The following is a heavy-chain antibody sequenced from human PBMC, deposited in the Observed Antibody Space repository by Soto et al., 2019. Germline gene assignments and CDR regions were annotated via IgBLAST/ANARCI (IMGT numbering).Heavy chain of an antibody. CDR1: GDSVSSNSAA. CDR3: ARGVYCSGGSCYEMFDY. Sequence: SQTLSLTCAISGDSVSSNSAAWNWIRQSPSRGLEWLGRTYYRSKWYNDYAVSVKSRITINPDTSKNQFSLQLNSVTPEDTAVYYCARGVYCSGGSCYEMFDYWGQGTLVTVSS. D-gene: IGHD2-15*01. J-gene: IGHJ4*02. CDR2: TYYRSKWYN. V-gene: IGHV6-1*01.